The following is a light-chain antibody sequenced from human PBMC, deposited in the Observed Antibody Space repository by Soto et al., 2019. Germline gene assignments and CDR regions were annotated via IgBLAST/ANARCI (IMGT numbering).Light chain of an antibody. Sequence: IVLTQSPGTLSLSPGERATLSCRASQSVSSTYVAWYQQKPGQAPRLLIFGASKRAAGIPDRFSGSGSGTDFTLTISRLEPEDFAVYYCQYYGSSLTWTFGQETNVEIK. J-gene: IGKJ1*01. CDR1: QSVSSTY. CDR3: QYYGSSLTWT. CDR2: GAS. V-gene: IGKV3-20*01.